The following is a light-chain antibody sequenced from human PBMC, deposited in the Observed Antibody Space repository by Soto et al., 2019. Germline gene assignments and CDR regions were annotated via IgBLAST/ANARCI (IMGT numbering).Light chain of an antibody. CDR1: SSDIGYYDS. Sequence: QSALTQPASVSGSPGQSITISCTGTSSDIGYYDSVSWYQRHPDKAPKLIIYDVYSRPSGVSSRFSGSKSGNTASLTISGLQAEDEADYYCFSHPSSDTQVVFGGGTQLTVL. CDR3: FSHPSSDTQVV. J-gene: IGLJ2*01. V-gene: IGLV2-14*03. CDR2: DVY.